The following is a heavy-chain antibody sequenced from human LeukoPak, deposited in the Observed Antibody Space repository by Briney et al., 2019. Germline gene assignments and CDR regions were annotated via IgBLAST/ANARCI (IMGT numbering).Heavy chain of an antibody. CDR3: AKDGRYQLLWDY. CDR1: GFTFSSYA. V-gene: IGHV3-23*01. Sequence: GGSLTLSCAASGFTFSSYAMSWVRQAPGKGLKLVSAISGSGGSTYYADSVKGRFTISRDNSKNTLYLQMNSLRAEDTAVYYCAKDGRYQLLWDYWGQGTLVTVSS. D-gene: IGHD2-2*01. CDR2: ISGSGGST. J-gene: IGHJ4*02.